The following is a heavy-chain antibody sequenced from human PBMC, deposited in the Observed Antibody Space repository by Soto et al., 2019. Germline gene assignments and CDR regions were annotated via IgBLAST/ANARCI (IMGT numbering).Heavy chain of an antibody. CDR3: GRYSGSGTCHFCFDF. V-gene: IGHV1-18*01. Sequence: QVQLVQSGAEVKKPGASVKVSCKASGYSFTSYGISWVRQAPGQGLEWMGGISAYKGDTIYAQRFQGRVTLTIDTSQSTAYMELRRLPSEGTAGYFWGRYSGSGTCHFCFDFWGQGTPVTVSS. D-gene: IGHD6-19*01. J-gene: IGHJ4*02. CDR1: GYSFTSYG. CDR2: ISAYKGDT.